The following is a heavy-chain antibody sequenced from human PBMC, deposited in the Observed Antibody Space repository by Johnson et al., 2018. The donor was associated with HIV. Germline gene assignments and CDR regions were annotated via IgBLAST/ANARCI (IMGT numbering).Heavy chain of an antibody. Sequence: QVQLVESGGGLVQPGGSLRLSCAASGFTFSSYAMSWVRQAPGKGLEWVAVVADDGGYKDYADSVKCRFTISRDNSKNTLYMQMNSLRAEDTAVYYCAKASGNGYYVDAFDIWGQGTRVTVSS. J-gene: IGHJ3*02. V-gene: IGHV3-30*18. CDR3: AKASGNGYYVDAFDI. D-gene: IGHD3-3*01. CDR2: VADDGGYK. CDR1: GFTFSSYA.